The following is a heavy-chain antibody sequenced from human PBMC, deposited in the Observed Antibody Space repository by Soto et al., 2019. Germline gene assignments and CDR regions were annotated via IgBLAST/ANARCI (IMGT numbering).Heavy chain of an antibody. CDR1: GGSFSGYY. J-gene: IGHJ5*02. CDR3: ARGVGVRVEDIVVVPDSYLGWFDP. Sequence: QVQLQQWGAGLLKPSETLSLTCAVYGGSFSGYYWSWIRQPPGKGLEWIGEINHSGSTNYNPSLKSRVTISVDTSKNQFSLKLSSVTAADTAVYYCARGVGVRVEDIVVVPDSYLGWFDPWGQGTLVTVSS. V-gene: IGHV4-34*01. CDR2: INHSGST. D-gene: IGHD2-2*01.